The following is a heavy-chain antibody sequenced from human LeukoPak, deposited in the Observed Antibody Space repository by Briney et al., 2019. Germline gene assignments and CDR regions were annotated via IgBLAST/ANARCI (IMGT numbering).Heavy chain of an antibody. J-gene: IGHJ4*02. CDR3: AKDQNYDSSGYPDY. D-gene: IGHD3-22*01. CDR1: GFTFSSYA. Sequence: GGSLRLSCAASGFTFSSYAMSWVRQAPGKGLEWVSAISGSGGSTYYADSVKGRFTISRDNSKNTLYLQMNSLRAEDTAVYYCAKDQNYDSSGYPDYWGQGPLVTVSS. V-gene: IGHV3-23*01. CDR2: ISGSGGST.